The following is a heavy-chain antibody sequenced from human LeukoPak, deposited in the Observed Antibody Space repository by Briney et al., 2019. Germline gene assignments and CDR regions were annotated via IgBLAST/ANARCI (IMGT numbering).Heavy chain of an antibody. CDR3: VKSSGYSGYDHGDY. CDR2: ISHDGYDK. Sequence: GGSLRLSCAASGFNFKSYGMHWVRQAPGKGLEWVAVISHDGYDKYYVDNAKGRFTISRDNSNSVYLQMISLRPEDTAVYYCVKSSGYSGYDHGDYWGQGTMVTVSS. CDR1: GFNFKSYG. J-gene: IGHJ4*02. D-gene: IGHD5-12*01. V-gene: IGHV3-30*18.